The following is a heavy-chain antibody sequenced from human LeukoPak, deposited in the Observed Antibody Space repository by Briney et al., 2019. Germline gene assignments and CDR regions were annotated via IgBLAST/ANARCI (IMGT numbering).Heavy chain of an antibody. Sequence: PSETLSLTCAVYGGSFSGYYWSWIRQPPGKGLEWIGEINHSGSTNYNPSLKSRVTISVDTSKNQFSLKLSSVTAADTAVYYCARVSYDSSGYYYFRDAFDIWGQGTMVTVSS. CDR2: INHSGST. V-gene: IGHV4-34*01. CDR1: GGSFSGYY. D-gene: IGHD3-22*01. J-gene: IGHJ3*02. CDR3: ARVSYDSSGYYYFRDAFDI.